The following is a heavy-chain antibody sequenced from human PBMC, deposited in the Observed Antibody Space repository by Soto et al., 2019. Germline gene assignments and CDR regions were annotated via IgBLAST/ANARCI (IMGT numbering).Heavy chain of an antibody. CDR1: GYTFTGYY. CDR3: ASVAVAGPFPFDY. J-gene: IGHJ4*02. D-gene: IGHD6-19*01. V-gene: IGHV1-2*02. Sequence: ASVKVSCKASGYTFTGYYMHWVRQAPGQGLEWMGWINPKSGGTNYAQKFQGRVTMTRDTSISTAYMELSRLRSDDTAVYYCASVAVAGPFPFDYWGQGTLVTVSS. CDR2: INPKSGGT.